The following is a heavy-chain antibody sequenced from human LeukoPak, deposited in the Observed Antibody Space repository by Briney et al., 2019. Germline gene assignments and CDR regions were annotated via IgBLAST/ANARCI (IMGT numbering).Heavy chain of an antibody. J-gene: IGHJ4*01. CDR1: GIIFNKYA. V-gene: IGHV3-64D*06. CDR2: ISSKGQRD. D-gene: IGHD1-26*01. Sequence: GGSLRLSCSVSGIIFNKYAMHWVRQAPGKGLEYVSGISSKGQRDFYADSVMGRFTVSRDNTANMLWLEMSGLRADDTAVYFCVTASPYSGLGDWGHGTLVIVSS. CDR3: VTASPYSGLGD.